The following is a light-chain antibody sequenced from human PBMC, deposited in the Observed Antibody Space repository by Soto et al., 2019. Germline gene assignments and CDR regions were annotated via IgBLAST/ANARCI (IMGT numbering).Light chain of an antibody. Sequence: QSALTQPASVSGSPGQSIAISCTGTSSDVGTYDYVSWYQQYPDKAPKLIIYEVTQRPSGVSNRFSGSKSGNTASLTISWLQAEDEADYYCSSHTSVNTRVFGTGTKLTVL. CDR2: EVT. V-gene: IGLV2-14*01. J-gene: IGLJ1*01. CDR3: SSHTSVNTRV. CDR1: SSDVGTYDY.